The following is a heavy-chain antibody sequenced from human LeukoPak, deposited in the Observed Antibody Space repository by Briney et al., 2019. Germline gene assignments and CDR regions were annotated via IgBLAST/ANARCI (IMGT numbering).Heavy chain of an antibody. V-gene: IGHV4-39*01. Sequence: SETLSLTCTVSGGSISSSSYYWDWIRQPPGKGLEWIGSIYYSGSTYYNPSLKSRVTISVDTSKNQFSLKLNSVTAADTAVYYCARHYSSGTYHMTFDYWGQGTLVTVSS. D-gene: IGHD3-10*01. CDR1: GGSISSSSYY. J-gene: IGHJ4*02. CDR2: IYYSGST. CDR3: ARHYSSGTYHMTFDY.